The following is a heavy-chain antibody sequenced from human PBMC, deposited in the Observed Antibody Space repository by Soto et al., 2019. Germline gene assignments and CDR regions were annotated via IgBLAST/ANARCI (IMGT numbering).Heavy chain of an antibody. CDR2: IDYSGNT. V-gene: IGHV4-59*01. Sequence: PSETQSLTCAVAGGSIISYYWSWIRQPPGKGLEWIASIDYSGNTNCDPSLKSRVAISVDTSKNQFSLKLSSVTAADTAVYFCARGSSAFDWWGQGTLVTVSS. J-gene: IGHJ4*02. CDR1: GGSIISYY. D-gene: IGHD5-12*01. CDR3: ARGSSAFDW.